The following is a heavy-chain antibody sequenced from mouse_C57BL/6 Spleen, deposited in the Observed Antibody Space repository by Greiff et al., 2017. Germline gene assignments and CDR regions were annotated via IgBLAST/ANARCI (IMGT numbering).Heavy chain of an antibody. J-gene: IGHJ1*03. V-gene: IGHV1-20*01. CDR3: ARSGYYGSHWYFDV. CDR2: INPYNGDT. CDR1: GYSFTGYF. D-gene: IGHD1-1*01. Sequence: DVKLQESGPELVKPGDSVKISCKASGYSFTGYFMNWVMQSHGKSLEWIGRINPYNGDTFYNQKFKGKATLTVDKSSSTAHMELRSLTSEDSAVYYCARSGYYGSHWYFDVWGTGTTVTVSS.